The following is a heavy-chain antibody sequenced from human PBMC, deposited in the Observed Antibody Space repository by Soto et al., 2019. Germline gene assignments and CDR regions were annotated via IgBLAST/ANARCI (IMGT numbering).Heavy chain of an antibody. J-gene: IGHJ4*02. V-gene: IGHV3-21*01. CDR2: ISSASSYT. D-gene: IGHD6-13*01. CDR3: ARVKTGSAAGIGSPADY. Sequence: GESLKISCAASGFTFSSYSMNWVRQAPGKGLEWVSSISSASSYTYYADSVKGRFTISRDNAKNSLFLQMNSLRAEDTAVYYCARVKTGSAAGIGSPADYWGQGTLVTVSS. CDR1: GFTFSSYS.